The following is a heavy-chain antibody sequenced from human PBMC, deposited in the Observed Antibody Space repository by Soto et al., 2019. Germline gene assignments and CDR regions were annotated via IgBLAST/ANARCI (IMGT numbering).Heavy chain of an antibody. CDR1: GYTFSMHA. CDR3: ARDEGGWNSIEGGFVKFILDY. J-gene: IGHJ4*02. CDR2: INAGNGDT. Sequence: GASVKVSCKTSGYTFSMHAIHWVRQAPGQGLEWMGWINAGNGDTKYSENFQDRVAITRDAYASAAYMEVRSLRSEDTAIYYCARDEGGWNSIEGGFVKFILDYWDQGSVVTV. V-gene: IGHV1-3*01. D-gene: IGHD1-7*01.